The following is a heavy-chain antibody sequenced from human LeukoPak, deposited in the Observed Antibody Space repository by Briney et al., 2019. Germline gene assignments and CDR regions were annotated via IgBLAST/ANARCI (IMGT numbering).Heavy chain of an antibody. CDR3: ARDIPAGN. V-gene: IGHV4-61*08. CDR1: GGSISSGGYS. J-gene: IGHJ4*02. CDR2: IYYSGST. Sequence: SETLSLTCAVSGGSISSGGYSWSWIRQPPGKGLEWIGYIYYSGSTNYNPSLKSRVTISVDTSKNQFSLKLSSVTAADTAVYYCARDIPAGNWGQGTLVTVSS. D-gene: IGHD2-21*01.